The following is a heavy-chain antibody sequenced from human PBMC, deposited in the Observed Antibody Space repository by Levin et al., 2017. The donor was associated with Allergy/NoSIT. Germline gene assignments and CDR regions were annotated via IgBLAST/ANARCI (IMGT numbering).Heavy chain of an antibody. D-gene: IGHD5/OR15-5a*01. V-gene: IGHV3-30*03. J-gene: IGHJ6*02. CDR3: ARFNAVYAHYCLDV. CDR2: ISYDGTNK. Sequence: GGSLRLSCGASGFRFNEYGMHWVRQAPGKGLEWVAVISYDGTNKFYGDSAKGRFTISRDKSKNTLYLEMNSLRPEDTAIYYCARFNAVYAHYCLDVWRQGTTVTVSS. CDR1: GFRFNEYG.